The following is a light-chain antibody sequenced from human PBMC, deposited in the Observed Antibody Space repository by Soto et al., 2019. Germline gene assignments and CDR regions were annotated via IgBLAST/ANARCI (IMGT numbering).Light chain of an antibody. V-gene: IGKV4-1*01. J-gene: IGKJ2*01. CDR3: QQYYTTPPT. CDR1: QSVLLRPNKKNS. CDR2: WAS. Sequence: DIVMTQSPDSLAVSLGERATINCKSSQSVLLRPNKKNSLAWYQQKPGQPPKMFIYWASTRESGVPDRFSGSGSGTDFTLTISSLQAGDVAVYYCQQYYTTPPTFGQGTELEIK.